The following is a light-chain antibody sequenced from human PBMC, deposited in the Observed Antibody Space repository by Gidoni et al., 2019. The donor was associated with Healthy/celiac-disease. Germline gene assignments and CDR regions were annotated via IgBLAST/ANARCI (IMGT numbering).Light chain of an antibody. CDR1: QSISSW. CDR2: KSS. J-gene: IGKJ1*01. V-gene: IGKV1-5*03. Sequence: DIQMTQSPSTLSASVGDRVTITCRASQSISSWLAWYQPKPGKAPKLLSDKSSSLESGVPSRFSGSGSETEFTLTISSLQPDDFASYYCQQYNSFWTFGQGTKVEIK. CDR3: QQYNSFWT.